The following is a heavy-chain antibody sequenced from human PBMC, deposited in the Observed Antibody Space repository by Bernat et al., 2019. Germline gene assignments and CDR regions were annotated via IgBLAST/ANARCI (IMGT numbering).Heavy chain of an antibody. J-gene: IGHJ4*02. V-gene: IGHV3-7*03. CDR3: ASSEPLGAAAGTFDY. CDR1: GFTFSSYW. CDR2: IKQDGREK. Sequence: EVQLVESGGGLVQPGGSLRLSCAASGFTFSSYWMSWVRQAPGKGLEWVANIKQDGREKSYVDSVKGRFTISRDNAKNSLYLQMNSLRAEDTAVYYCASSEPLGAAAGTFDYWGQGTLVTVSS. D-gene: IGHD6-13*01.